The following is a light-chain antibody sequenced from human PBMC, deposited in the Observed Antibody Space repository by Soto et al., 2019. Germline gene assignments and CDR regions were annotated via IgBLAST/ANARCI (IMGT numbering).Light chain of an antibody. CDR2: LAS. CDR1: QSVLYSSNTKNY. CDR3: QQYESTPPT. V-gene: IGKV4-1*01. Sequence: DIVMTQSPDSLAVSLGERATINCKSSQSVLYSSNTKNYLAWYQQRPGQPPKLLIYLASTRESGVPDRFSGSGSGTDFNLTITSLQAEDVAVYYCQQYESTPPTFGQGTKLEIK. J-gene: IGKJ2*01.